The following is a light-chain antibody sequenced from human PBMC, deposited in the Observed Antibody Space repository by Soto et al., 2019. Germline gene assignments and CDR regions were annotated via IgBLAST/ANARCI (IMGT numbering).Light chain of an antibody. CDR3: QHYDISSWT. CDR1: QSVSSSF. Sequence: EIVLTQSPATLSFSPGERATLSCRASQSVSSSFLAWYQQKPGQAPRLLIYGASNRATGIPDRFSGSGSGTDFTLTISRLEPEDFAVYYCQHYDISSWTFGQGTKVDIK. CDR2: GAS. V-gene: IGKV3-20*01. J-gene: IGKJ1*01.